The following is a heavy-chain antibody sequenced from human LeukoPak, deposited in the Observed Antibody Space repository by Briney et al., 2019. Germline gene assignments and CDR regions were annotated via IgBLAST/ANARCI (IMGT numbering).Heavy chain of an antibody. CDR3: ASLYDYAGYSDFDY. J-gene: IGHJ4*02. CDR1: GFTFSNYW. CDR2: IKQDGSEK. Sequence: GGSLRLSCAASGFTFSNYWMSWVRQAPGKGLEWVANIKQDGSEKFYVDSVKGRFTISRDNAKNSLFLQMNSLRAEDTAVYYCASLYDYAGYSDFDYWGQGTLVTVSS. D-gene: IGHD4-23*01. V-gene: IGHV3-7*01.